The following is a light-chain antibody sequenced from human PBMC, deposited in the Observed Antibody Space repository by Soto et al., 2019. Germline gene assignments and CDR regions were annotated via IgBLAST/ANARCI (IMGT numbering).Light chain of an antibody. CDR1: SNDI. CDR3: CSYAGSSTLV. J-gene: IGLJ2*01. Sequence: QSALTQPASVSGSPGQSITISCTGTSNDIVSWYQQHPGKAPKLIIYEGSKRPSGVSNRFSGSKSGNTASLTISGLQAEDEADYYCCSYAGSSTLVFGGGTKLTVL. V-gene: IGLV2-23*01. CDR2: EGS.